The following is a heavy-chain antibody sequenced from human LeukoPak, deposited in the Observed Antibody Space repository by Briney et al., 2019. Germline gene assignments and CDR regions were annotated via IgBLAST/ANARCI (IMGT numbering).Heavy chain of an antibody. V-gene: IGHV3-23*01. Sequence: GGSLRLSCAAAGFTFRSYAMSWVRQAPGKGLEWVSAISGSGGSTYYADSVKGRFTISRDNSKNTLYLQMNSLRAEDTAVYYCAKGPTGISSSSRFDPWGQGTLVTVSS. CDR2: ISGSGGST. CDR1: GFTFRSYA. D-gene: IGHD6-6*01. CDR3: AKGPTGISSSSRFDP. J-gene: IGHJ5*02.